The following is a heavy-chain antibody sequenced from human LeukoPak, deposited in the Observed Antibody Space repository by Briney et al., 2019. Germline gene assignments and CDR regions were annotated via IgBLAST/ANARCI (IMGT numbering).Heavy chain of an antibody. CDR2: VNPTSGGT. CDR1: GYTFTGYY. CDR3: ARVVVRDANNYKDY. Sequence: ASVKVSCKASGYTFTGYYMHWVRQAPGQGLEWMGWVNPTSGGTNYAQKFQGRVTMTRDTSISTAYMVLSRLRSDDTAVYYCARVVVRDANNYKDYWGQGTLVTVSS. J-gene: IGHJ4*02. V-gene: IGHV1-2*02. D-gene: IGHD5-24*01.